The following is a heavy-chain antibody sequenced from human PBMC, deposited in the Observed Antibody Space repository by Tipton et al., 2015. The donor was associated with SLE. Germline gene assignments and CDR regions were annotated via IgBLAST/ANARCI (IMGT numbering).Heavy chain of an antibody. V-gene: IGHV4-34*01. Sequence: TLSLTCTVSGGSISSYYWSWIRQPPGKGLEWIGEINHSGSTHYNPSLKSRVTISVDTSKNQFSLKLSSVTAADTAVYYCARDCKGPFAFDIWGQGTMVTVSS. CDR3: ARDCKGPFAFDI. CDR1: GGSISSYY. J-gene: IGHJ3*02. D-gene: IGHD2-21*01. CDR2: INHSGST.